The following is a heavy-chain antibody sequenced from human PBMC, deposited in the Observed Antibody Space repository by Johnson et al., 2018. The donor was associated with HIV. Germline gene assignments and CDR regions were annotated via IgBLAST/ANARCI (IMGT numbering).Heavy chain of an antibody. Sequence: VQLVESGGGVVQPGRSLRLSCAASGFTFSSYAMHWVRQAPGKGLEWVAVISYDGSEKYYTDSVKGRFTISRDNSKNTLYLQMNSLRAEDTAVYYCARGRLLDAFDIWGQGTMVTVSS. D-gene: IGHD2-15*01. V-gene: IGHV3-30*04. CDR1: GFTFSSYA. CDR3: ARGRLLDAFDI. J-gene: IGHJ3*02. CDR2: ISYDGSEK.